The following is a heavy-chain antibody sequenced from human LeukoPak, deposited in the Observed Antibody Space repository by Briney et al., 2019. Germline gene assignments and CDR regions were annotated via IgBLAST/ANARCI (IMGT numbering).Heavy chain of an antibody. Sequence: GGSLRLSCAASGFTFSSKAMSWVRQAPGRGLQWVSGITASGENTFYADSVTGRFTISRDNSRNMLYLQMNSLRVEDTAVYYCAKDGLGRETIREFDHWGQGTLATVSS. CDR1: GFTFSSKA. V-gene: IGHV3-23*01. J-gene: IGHJ4*02. CDR3: AKDGLGRETIREFDH. D-gene: IGHD5-24*01. CDR2: ITASGENT.